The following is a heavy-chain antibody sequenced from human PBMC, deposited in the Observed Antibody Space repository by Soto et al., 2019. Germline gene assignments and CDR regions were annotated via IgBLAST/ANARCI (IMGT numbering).Heavy chain of an antibody. CDR2: INPYNANT. D-gene: IGHD3-3*01. CDR1: GYTFTNHG. Sequence: GASVKVSCKTSGYTFTNHGINWVRQAPGQGLEWMGWINPYNANTNYAQKLQGRVTMTTDTSTGTAYMDLRSLTSDDTAVYFCARAPVGLDTISYFDYWGQGKLVTVSS. J-gene: IGHJ4*02. CDR3: ARAPVGLDTISYFDY. V-gene: IGHV1-18*04.